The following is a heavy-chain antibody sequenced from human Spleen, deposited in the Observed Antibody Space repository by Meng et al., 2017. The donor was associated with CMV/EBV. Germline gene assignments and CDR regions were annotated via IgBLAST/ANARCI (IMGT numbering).Heavy chain of an antibody. Sequence: GGSLRLSCAASGFTFSTYEMNWVRQAPGKGLEWISYISSSGNLIYYADSMKGRFTISRDNAKNSLFLQINSLRAEDSAIYYCARGTTWDYWGQGTLVTVSS. CDR2: ISSSGNLI. CDR1: GFTFSTYE. D-gene: IGHD1-14*01. CDR3: ARGTTWDY. V-gene: IGHV3-48*03. J-gene: IGHJ4*02.